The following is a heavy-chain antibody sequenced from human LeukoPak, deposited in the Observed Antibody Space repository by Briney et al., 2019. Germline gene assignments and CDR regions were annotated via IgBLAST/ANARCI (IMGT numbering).Heavy chain of an antibody. CDR3: ARDAEAGYYFDY. Sequence: SGGSLRLSCAASGFTFSSYGMHWVRQAPGKGLEWVAFIRYDGSNKYYADSVKGRFTISRDNSKNTLYLQMNSLRAEDTAVYYCARDAEAGYYFDYWGQGTLVTVSS. V-gene: IGHV3-30*02. CDR1: GFTFSSYG. CDR2: IRYDGSNK. J-gene: IGHJ4*02.